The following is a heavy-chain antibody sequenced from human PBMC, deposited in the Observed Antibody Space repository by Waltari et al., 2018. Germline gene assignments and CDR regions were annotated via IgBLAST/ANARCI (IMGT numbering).Heavy chain of an antibody. CDR2: ILSIDEK. CDR1: GFSLSNARMG. D-gene: IGHD2-21*01. J-gene: IGHJ5*02. Sequence: QVTLKESGPVLVKPTETLTLTCTVSGFSLSNARMGVSWIRQPPGKALEWLAHILSIDEKEYNTSLKNRLTISKDTSKSQVVLTMTNMDPVDTATYYCARIYWDYWGDYRTNWFDPWGQGTLVTVSS. V-gene: IGHV2-26*01. CDR3: ARIYWDYWGDYRTNWFDP.